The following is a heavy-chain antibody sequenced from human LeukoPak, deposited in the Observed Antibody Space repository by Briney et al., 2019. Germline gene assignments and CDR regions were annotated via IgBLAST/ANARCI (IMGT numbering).Heavy chain of an antibody. D-gene: IGHD3-16*02. Sequence: GRSLRLSCAASGFTFDDYAMHWVRQAPGKGQEWVSGISWNSGSIGYADSVKGRFTISRDNAKNSLYLQMNSLRAEDTALYYCAKDSGIMITFGGVIGFDYWGQGTLVTVSS. CDR1: GFTFDDYA. CDR2: ISWNSGSI. CDR3: AKDSGIMITFGGVIGFDY. V-gene: IGHV3-9*01. J-gene: IGHJ4*02.